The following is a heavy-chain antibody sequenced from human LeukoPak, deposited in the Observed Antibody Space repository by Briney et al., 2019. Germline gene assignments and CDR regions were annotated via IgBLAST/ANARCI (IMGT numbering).Heavy chain of an antibody. Sequence: SETLSLTCAVYGGSFSGYYWSWIRQPPGKGLEWIGSIYYSGSTYYNPSLKSRVTISVDTSKNQFSLKLSSVTAADTAVYYCARLVKIQLWFDYWGQGTLVTVSS. CDR1: GGSFSGYY. V-gene: IGHV4-34*01. D-gene: IGHD5-18*01. CDR3: ARLVKIQLWFDY. J-gene: IGHJ4*02. CDR2: IYYSGST.